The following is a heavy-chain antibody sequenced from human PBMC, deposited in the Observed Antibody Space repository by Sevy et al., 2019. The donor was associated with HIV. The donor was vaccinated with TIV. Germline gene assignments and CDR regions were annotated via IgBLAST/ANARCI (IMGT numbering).Heavy chain of an antibody. V-gene: IGHV3-48*03. Sequence: GGSLRLSCAASGFLFGTHAMSWVRQAPGKGLEWLSYISSSGTTIYYTDSVKGRFTISRDNAKNSLYLQMNSLRAEDTAVYYCARVDVYYDKGFDPWGQGTLVTVSS. CDR2: ISSSGTTI. CDR3: ARVDVYYDKGFDP. CDR1: GFLFGTHA. D-gene: IGHD3-22*01. J-gene: IGHJ5*02.